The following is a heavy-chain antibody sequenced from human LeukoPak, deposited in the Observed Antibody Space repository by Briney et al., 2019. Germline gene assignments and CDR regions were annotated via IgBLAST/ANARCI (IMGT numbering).Heavy chain of an antibody. Sequence: SETLSLTCTVSGYSISSGHYWGWIRQPPGKGLAWIGSIYHSGNTYYNPSLKSRVTISVDTSKNQFSLKRSSVTAADTAVYYCAREEAYYDILTGYSPDAFDIWGQGTMVTVSS. CDR2: IYHSGNT. CDR1: GYSISSGHY. CDR3: AREEAYYDILTGYSPDAFDI. V-gene: IGHV4-38-2*02. J-gene: IGHJ3*02. D-gene: IGHD3-9*01.